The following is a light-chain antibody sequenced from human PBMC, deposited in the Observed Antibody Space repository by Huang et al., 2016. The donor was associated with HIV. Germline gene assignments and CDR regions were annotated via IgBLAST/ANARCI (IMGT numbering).Light chain of an antibody. Sequence: DIVMIQSPLSLPVTPGEPASISCRSSQSLVHTKAYNYLDWYLQKPGQSPQLLIYVGSSRASGVPDRFSGGGSGTRFSLNISSVEAEDAGIYYCMEALKTPYTFGQGTKLEIK. CDR1: QSLVHTKAYNY. CDR3: MEALKTPYT. V-gene: IGKV2-28*01. J-gene: IGKJ2*01. CDR2: VGS.